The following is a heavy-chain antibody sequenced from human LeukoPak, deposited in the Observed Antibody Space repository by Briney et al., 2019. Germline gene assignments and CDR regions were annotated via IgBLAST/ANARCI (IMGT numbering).Heavy chain of an antibody. CDR2: INPNSGGT. J-gene: IGHJ4*02. CDR1: GGTFSSYA. D-gene: IGHD6-13*01. CDR3: AREMYRSHKRTHGTQNY. V-gene: IGHV1-2*02. Sequence: ASVKVSCKASGGTFSSYAISWVRQAPGQGLEWMGWINPNSGGTNYAQKFQGRVTMTRDTSISTAYMELSRLRSDDTAVYYCAREMYRSHKRTHGTQNYWGQGTLVTVSS.